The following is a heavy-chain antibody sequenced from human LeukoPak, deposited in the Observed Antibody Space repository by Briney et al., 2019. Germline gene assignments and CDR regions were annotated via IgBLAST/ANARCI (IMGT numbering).Heavy chain of an antibody. CDR3: ACGYDSPYVDY. CDR1: GFTFSSYA. J-gene: IGHJ4*02. Sequence: GGSLRLSCAASGFTFSSYAMHWVRQAPGKGLEWVAVISYDGSNKYYADSVKGRFTISRDNSKNTLYLQMNSLRAEDTAVYYCACGYDSPYVDYWGQGTLVTVSS. CDR2: ISYDGSNK. V-gene: IGHV3-30*04. D-gene: IGHD5-12*01.